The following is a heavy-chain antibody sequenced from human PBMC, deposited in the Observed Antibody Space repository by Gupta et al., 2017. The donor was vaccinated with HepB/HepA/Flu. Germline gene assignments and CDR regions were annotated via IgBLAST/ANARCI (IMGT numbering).Heavy chain of an antibody. J-gene: IGHJ4*01. V-gene: IGHV3-9*01. CDR1: GFTFDDYA. Sequence: EVQLLESGGGLVQPGRSLRLSCAASGFTFDDYAMHWVRQAPGKGLEWGSGISWNSGRIGYEDAGKGRVTISRENAKNSLYRQMNSLRAEDTALYYCAKGGDSDGSLYDFDYGGRVTMITVSS. CDR2: ISWNSGRI. D-gene: IGHD5-18*01. CDR3: AKGGDSDGSLYDFDY.